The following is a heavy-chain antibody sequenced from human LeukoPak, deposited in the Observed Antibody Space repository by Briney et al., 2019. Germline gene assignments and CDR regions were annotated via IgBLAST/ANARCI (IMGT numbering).Heavy chain of an antibody. CDR1: GGSISSSNW. D-gene: IGHD3-22*01. J-gene: IGHJ6*03. CDR3: ARWERITMIVVVIGDYYYYYYMDV. CDR2: IYHSGST. Sequence: SETLSLTCAVSGGSISSSNWWSWVRQPPGKGLEWIGEIYHSGSTNYNPSLKSRVTISVDKSKNQFSLKLSSVTAADTAVYYCARWERITMIVVVIGDYYYYYYMDVWGKGTTVTVSS. V-gene: IGHV4-4*02.